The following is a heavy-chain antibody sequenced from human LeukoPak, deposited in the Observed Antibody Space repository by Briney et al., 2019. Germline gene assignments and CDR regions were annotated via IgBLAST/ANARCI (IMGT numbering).Heavy chain of an antibody. CDR3: ARSGISSGYPSGFDI. D-gene: IGHD3-22*01. CDR2: TNHGGST. J-gene: IGHJ3*02. V-gene: IGHV4-34*01. CDR1: GASFSSYY. Sequence: YPSETLSLTCAVYGASFSSYYWSWIRQPPGKGLEWIGGTNHGGSTNYNPSLKSRVTTSVDTSKNQFSLKLSSVTAADTAVYYCARSGISSGYPSGFDIWGQGTMVTVSS.